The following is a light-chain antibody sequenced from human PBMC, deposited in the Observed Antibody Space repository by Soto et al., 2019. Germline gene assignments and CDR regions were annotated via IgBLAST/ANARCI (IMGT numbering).Light chain of an antibody. CDR1: SSDVGGFDH. Sequence: QSVLTQPASVSGSPGQSITISCTGASSDVGGFDHVSWYQQHPGKVLRLLIYDVSSRPSGVSDRFSGSKSGNTASLTISGLQAEDEADYYCNSFTTTNTYVFGTGTKVTVL. V-gene: IGLV2-14*03. CDR2: DVS. J-gene: IGLJ1*01. CDR3: NSFTTTNTYV.